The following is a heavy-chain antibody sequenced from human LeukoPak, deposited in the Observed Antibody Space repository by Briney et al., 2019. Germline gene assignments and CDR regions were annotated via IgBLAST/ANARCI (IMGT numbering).Heavy chain of an antibody. Sequence: TVKVSCKASGYTFTYRYLHWVRRAPGQALVWMGWITPFNGNTNYAQKFQDRVTITRDRSMSTAYMELSSLRSEDTAMYYCASSLRDYYGSGSYYNVGYYFDYWGQGTLVTVSS. V-gene: IGHV1-45*02. J-gene: IGHJ4*02. CDR3: ASSLRDYYGSGSYYNVGYYFDY. CDR1: GYTFTYRY. D-gene: IGHD3-10*01. CDR2: ITPFNGNT.